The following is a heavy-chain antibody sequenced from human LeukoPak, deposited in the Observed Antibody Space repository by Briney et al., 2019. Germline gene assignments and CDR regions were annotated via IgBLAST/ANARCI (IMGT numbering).Heavy chain of an antibody. Sequence: ASVNVSYKASGYTFTVYYMHWVRQARGQGLEWMGWINPNSGGTNYAQKFQGWVTMTRDTSISTAYMELSRLRSDDTAVYYCAREGLNYYDSSGYYFLYWGQGTLVTVSS. J-gene: IGHJ4*02. V-gene: IGHV1-2*04. CDR3: AREGLNYYDSSGYYFLY. CDR1: GYTFTVYY. CDR2: INPNSGGT. D-gene: IGHD3-22*01.